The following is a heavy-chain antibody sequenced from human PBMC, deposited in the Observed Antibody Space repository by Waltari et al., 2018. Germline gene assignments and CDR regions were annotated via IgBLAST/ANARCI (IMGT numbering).Heavy chain of an antibody. D-gene: IGHD1-7*01. CDR2: FYYGEST. CDR3: ARTIKGNYFPFDY. Sequence: QLQLQESGPGLVKPSETLSLTCTVSAGSINSSGYYWGWIRQPPVKGLEWIGNFYYGESTYYNPSLKGRVTISVDTSKNRFSLKLSSVTAADTAIYYCARTIKGNYFPFDYWGQGTLVTVSS. V-gene: IGHV4-39*01. CDR1: AGSINSSGYY. J-gene: IGHJ4*02.